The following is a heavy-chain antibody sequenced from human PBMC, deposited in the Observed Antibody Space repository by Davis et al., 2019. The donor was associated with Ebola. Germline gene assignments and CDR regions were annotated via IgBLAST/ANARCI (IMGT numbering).Heavy chain of an antibody. Sequence: SVKVSCKASGGTFSSYAISWVRQAPGQGLEWMGGIIPIFGTANYAQKFQGRVTITADESTSTAYMELSSLRSEDTAVYYCARAFFQYDFWSGYRNWFDPWGQGTLVTVSS. V-gene: IGHV1-69*13. D-gene: IGHD3-3*01. CDR1: GGTFSSYA. CDR3: ARAFFQYDFWSGYRNWFDP. CDR2: IIPIFGTA. J-gene: IGHJ5*02.